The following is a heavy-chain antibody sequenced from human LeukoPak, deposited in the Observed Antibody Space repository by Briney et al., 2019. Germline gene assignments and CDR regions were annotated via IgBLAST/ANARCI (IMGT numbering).Heavy chain of an antibody. V-gene: IGHV1-8*01. CDR3: ARVSRIVVVPAAPLGY. J-gene: IGHJ4*02. D-gene: IGHD2-2*01. CDR2: MNPNSGNT. Sequence: SVKVSCKASGYTFTSYDINWVRQATGQGLEWMGWMNPNSGNTGYAQKFQGRVTMTRNTSISTAYMELSSLRSEDTAVYYCARVSRIVVVPAAPLGYWGQGTLVTVSS. CDR1: GYTFTSYD.